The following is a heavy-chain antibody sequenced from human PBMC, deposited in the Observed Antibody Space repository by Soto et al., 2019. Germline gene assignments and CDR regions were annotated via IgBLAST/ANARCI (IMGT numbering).Heavy chain of an antibody. CDR1: GFTFSSYA. J-gene: IGHJ5*02. Sequence: EVQLLESGGGLVQPGGSLRLSCAASGFTFSSYAMSWVRQTPGKGLEWVSAISGSGGSTYYADSVKGRITISRDNSKKTMDLIMNSMRAEDTAVYYCAKDHESSRSCLSSHNWVGPRGQGTLFTVSS. CDR2: ISGSGGST. D-gene: IGHD6-13*01. CDR3: AKDHESSRSCLSSHNWVGP. V-gene: IGHV3-23*01.